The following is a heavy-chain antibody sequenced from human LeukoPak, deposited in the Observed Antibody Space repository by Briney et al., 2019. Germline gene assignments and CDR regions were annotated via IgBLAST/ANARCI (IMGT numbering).Heavy chain of an antibody. CDR3: AVGGATVLKRWYFDY. D-gene: IGHD4-23*01. CDR2: IYYSGST. Sequence: SETLSLTCTAAGGSISSYYWSWIRQHPGKGLEWIVYIYYSGSTNYNPSLKSRVTISVDTSKNQFSLKLSSVTAADTAVYYCAVGGATVLKRWYFDYWGQGTLVTVSS. J-gene: IGHJ4*02. V-gene: IGHV4-59*08. CDR1: GGSISSYY.